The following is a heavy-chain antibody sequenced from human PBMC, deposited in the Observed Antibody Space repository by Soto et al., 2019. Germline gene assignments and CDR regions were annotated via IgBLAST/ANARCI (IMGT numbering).Heavy chain of an antibody. CDR1: GGTFSRYS. D-gene: IGHD2-2*01. J-gene: IGHJ6*02. CDR3: AREDRDRETGLVPAAIDGMDV. CDR2: IIPIFGIA. V-gene: IGHV1-69*08. Sequence: QVQLVQSGAEVKKPGSSVKVSCKASGGTFSRYSITWVRQAPGHGLEWIGRIIPIFGIASYAQKFQGRVTITADESTSTAYREISSLRSDDTAVYYCAREDRDRETGLVPAAIDGMDVWGQGTTVTVSS.